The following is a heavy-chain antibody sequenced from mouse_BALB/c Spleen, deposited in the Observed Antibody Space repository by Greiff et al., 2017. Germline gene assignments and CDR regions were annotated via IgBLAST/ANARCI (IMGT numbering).Heavy chain of an antibody. J-gene: IGHJ3*01. D-gene: IGHD2-10*02. CDR3: AREEYGNPAWFAY. CDR2: INSNGGST. Sequence: EVQRVESGGGLVQPGGSLTLSCAASGFTFSSYGMSWVRQTPDKRLELVATINSNGGSTYYPDSVKGRFTISRDNAKNTLYLQMSSLKSEDTAMYYCAREEYGNPAWFAYWGQGTLVTVSA. CDR1: GFTFSSYG. V-gene: IGHV5-6-3*01.